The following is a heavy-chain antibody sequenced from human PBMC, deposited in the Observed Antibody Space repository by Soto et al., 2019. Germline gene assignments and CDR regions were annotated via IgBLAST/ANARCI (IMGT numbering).Heavy chain of an antibody. CDR1: GLTFSSYG. CDR3: AREGAVAGTSYYYGMDV. Sequence: GESLKLSCAASGLTFSSYGMHWVRQAPGKGLEWVAVIWYDGSNKYYADSVKGRFTISRDNSKNTLYLQMNSLRAEDTAVYYCAREGAVAGTSYYYGMDVWGQGTTVTVSS. J-gene: IGHJ6*02. CDR2: IWYDGSNK. D-gene: IGHD6-19*01. V-gene: IGHV3-33*01.